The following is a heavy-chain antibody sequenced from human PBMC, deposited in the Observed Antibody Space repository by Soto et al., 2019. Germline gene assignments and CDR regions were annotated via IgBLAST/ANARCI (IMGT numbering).Heavy chain of an antibody. J-gene: IGHJ4*02. V-gene: IGHV3-23*01. Sequence: PGGSLRLSCAASGFTFNNYAMSWVRQAPGKGLEWVSAISSSGYSTYYADSVEGRFTISRDNSKNTVYLQMNNLRAEDTAVYYCAKGSVVVAAKFDSWGQGTLVTVSS. D-gene: IGHD2-21*02. CDR3: AKGSVVVAAKFDS. CDR2: ISSSGYST. CDR1: GFTFNNYA.